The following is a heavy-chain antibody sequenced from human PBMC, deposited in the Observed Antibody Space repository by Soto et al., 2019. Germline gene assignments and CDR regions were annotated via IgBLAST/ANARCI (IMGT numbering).Heavy chain of an antibody. V-gene: IGHV2-5*02. J-gene: IGHJ4*02. Sequence: GPTQVKPRQTLTLTCTFSGFSLTTSGVVVGWIRQSPGKAPAWLALIYWDDDKRYSPSLKSRLTITKDTSQNQVVLTMADLDPADTATYYCAHRVLRTVFGLVTTTAIYFDFWGQGTPVAVSS. CDR3: AHRVLRTVFGLVTTTAIYFDF. D-gene: IGHD3-3*01. CDR2: IYWDDDK. CDR1: GFSLTTSGVV.